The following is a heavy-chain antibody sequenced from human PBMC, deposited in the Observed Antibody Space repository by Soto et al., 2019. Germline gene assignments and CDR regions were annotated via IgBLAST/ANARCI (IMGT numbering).Heavy chain of an antibody. Sequence: VQLVETGGALIQPGGSLRLSCAASGFPVNATYLSWVRQAPGKGLEWLSVLYADGSTYYIDSVKGRFRISRDSSKNTLSLQLNSLRSDDTGVYFCARRATSGWAPFDNWGQGTRVTVS. V-gene: IGHV3-53*02. J-gene: IGHJ4*02. CDR1: GFPVNATY. CDR2: LYADGST. D-gene: IGHD6-19*01. CDR3: ARRATSGWAPFDN.